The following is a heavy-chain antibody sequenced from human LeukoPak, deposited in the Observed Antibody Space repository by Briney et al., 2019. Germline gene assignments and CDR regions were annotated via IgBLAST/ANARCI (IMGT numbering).Heavy chain of an antibody. CDR3: AKMVDTAMVIDY. CDR1: GFTFSSYG. V-gene: IGHV3-33*06. D-gene: IGHD5-18*01. Sequence: PGGSLRLSCAASGFTFSSYGMHSVRQAPRKGVQWVAGIWYEGSNQYYAASVKGRFTIYRDNSKNTLYLQMNSLRAEDTAVYYCAKMVDTAMVIDYWGQGTLVTVSS. CDR2: IWYEGSNQ. J-gene: IGHJ4*02.